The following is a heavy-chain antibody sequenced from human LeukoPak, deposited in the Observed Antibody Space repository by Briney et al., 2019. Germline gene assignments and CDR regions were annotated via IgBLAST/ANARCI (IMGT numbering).Heavy chain of an antibody. V-gene: IGHV3-74*01. CDR2: INSDGSST. CDR3: SRGKNGDSLFDY. Sequence: PGGSLRLSCVASGVTFSSYWMHWVRQAPGKGLVWVSRINSDGSSTNYADSVKGRFTISRDNAKNTLYLQMNSLRAEDTAVYYCSRGKNGDSLFDYWGQGTPVTVSS. J-gene: IGHJ4*02. CDR1: GVTFSSYW. D-gene: IGHD2-21*01.